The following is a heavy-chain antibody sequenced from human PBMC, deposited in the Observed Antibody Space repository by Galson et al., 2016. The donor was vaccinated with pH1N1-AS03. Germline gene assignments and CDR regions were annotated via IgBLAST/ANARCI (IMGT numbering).Heavy chain of an antibody. D-gene: IGHD6-13*01. CDR3: ARRTSTWRTYDS. CDR2: IFYTGST. J-gene: IGHJ4*02. V-gene: IGHV4-59*08. Sequence: IFYTGSTKYNPSLASRVTMSIDSSKIQFSLKVKSVTAADTAIYYCARRTSTWRTYDSWGQGMLITVSS.